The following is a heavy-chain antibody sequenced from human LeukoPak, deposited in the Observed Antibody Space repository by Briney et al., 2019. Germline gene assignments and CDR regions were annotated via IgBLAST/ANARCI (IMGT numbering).Heavy chain of an antibody. J-gene: IGHJ4*02. CDR2: IWYDGSNK. D-gene: IGHD6-19*01. Sequence: GRSLRPSCAASGFTFSSYGMHWVRQAPGKGLEWVAVIWYDGSNKYYADSVKGRFTISRDNSKNTLYLQMNSLRAEDTAVYYCAKLFGGWYSSGWYGDYWGRGTLVTVSS. CDR1: GFTFSSYG. CDR3: AKLFGGWYSSGWYGDY. V-gene: IGHV3-33*06.